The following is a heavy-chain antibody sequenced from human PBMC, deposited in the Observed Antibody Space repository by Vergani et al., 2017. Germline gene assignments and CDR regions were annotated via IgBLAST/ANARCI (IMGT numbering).Heavy chain of an antibody. Sequence: EVQLVESGGGLVQPGGSLKLSCAASGFTFSGSAMHWVRQASGKGLEWVGRIRSKANSYATAYAASVKGRFTISRDDSKNTAYLQMNSLKTEDTAVYYCTTLSSITILVDLWGRGTLVTVSS. CDR2: IRSKANSYAT. CDR1: GFTFSGSA. V-gene: IGHV3-73*01. CDR3: TTLSSITILVDL. D-gene: IGHD3-3*01. J-gene: IGHJ2*01.